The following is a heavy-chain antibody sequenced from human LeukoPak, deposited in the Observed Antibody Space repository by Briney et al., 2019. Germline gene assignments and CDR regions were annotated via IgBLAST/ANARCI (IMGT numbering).Heavy chain of an antibody. D-gene: IGHD2/OR15-2a*01. CDR1: GGSISNSNYY. J-gene: IGHJ4*02. CDR2: IYYSGST. CDR3: TRVSFYDTTHVDY. Sequence: SETLSLTCTVSGGSISNSNYYWGWIRQPPEKGLEWIGSIYYSGSTFYRASLKSRVTISADTSKNQFSLRLSFVTAADTAVYYCTRVSFYDTTHVDYWGQGTLVTVSS. V-gene: IGHV4-39*01.